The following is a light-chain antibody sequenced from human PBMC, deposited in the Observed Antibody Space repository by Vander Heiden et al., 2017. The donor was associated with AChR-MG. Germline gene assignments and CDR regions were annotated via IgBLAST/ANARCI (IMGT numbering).Light chain of an antibody. Sequence: SSELTPDPAVSVALRKTVRRTSQGDRRRSYYASWYQQKPGQAPVLVIYGKNNRPSGIPDRFSGSSSGNTASLTITGAQAEDEADYYCNSRDSSDNHLVVFGGGTKLTVL. V-gene: IGLV3-19*01. CDR1: RRRSYY. CDR3: NSRDSSDNHLVV. CDR2: GKN. J-gene: IGLJ2*01.